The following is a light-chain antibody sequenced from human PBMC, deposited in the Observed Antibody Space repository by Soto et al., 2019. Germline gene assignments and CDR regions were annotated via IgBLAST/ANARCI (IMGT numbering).Light chain of an antibody. Sequence: DIVMTQTTVSLSVSPGQPASISCKSSHILLHSNGNTPLYWYLQRPGQPPHLLIYEVSSRFTGVPDRFRGSGSGTDVTLTIIRVDADDVGMYYFMQSLQVPLSFGGGTKV. J-gene: IGKJ4*01. CDR2: EVS. V-gene: IGKV2D-29*01. CDR3: MQSLQVPLS. CDR1: HILLHSNGNTP.